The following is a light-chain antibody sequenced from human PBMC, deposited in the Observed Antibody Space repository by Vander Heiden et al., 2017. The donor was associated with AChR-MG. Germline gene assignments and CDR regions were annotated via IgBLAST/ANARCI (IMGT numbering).Light chain of an antibody. CDR1: QRISNE. Sequence: DIQMSQSPSSLSASVGDTVTITCRARQRISNESNSYQTKPGKVPRLLTLAASSLQARVPSRNVRCECGRDFTLSIRSVQPEDFATYYCQQTDSNPTFTFGQGTRLEIK. V-gene: IGKV1-39*01. J-gene: IGKJ5*01. CDR3: QQTDSNPTFT. CDR2: AAS.